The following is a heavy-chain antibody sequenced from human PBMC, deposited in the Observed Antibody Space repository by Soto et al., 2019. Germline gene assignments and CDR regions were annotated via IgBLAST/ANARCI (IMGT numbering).Heavy chain of an antibody. CDR1: GADINTYS. Sequence: ETLSLTCSVSGADINTYSWTWIRQPAGKGLEWIGRIYTSASINYNPSLKGRVTLSVDTSTNQVSLRLASVTAADTAIYYCARDREAGYTFYYGMDVWGQGTTVTVS. CDR2: IYTSASI. CDR3: ARDREAGYTFYYGMDV. J-gene: IGHJ6*01. D-gene: IGHD5-12*01. V-gene: IGHV4-4*07.